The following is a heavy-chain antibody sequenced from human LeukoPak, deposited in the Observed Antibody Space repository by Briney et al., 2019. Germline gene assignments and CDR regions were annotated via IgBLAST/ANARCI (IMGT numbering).Heavy chain of an antibody. J-gene: IGHJ4*02. CDR3: ATSRGTTVVEDFDY. CDR2: INAGNGNT. CDR1: GYTFTNYA. Sequence: GASVKVSCKASGYTFTNYAMHWVRQAPGQRLEWMGWINAGNGNTKYSQKFQGRVAITRDTSASTAYMELSSLRSEDTAVYYCATSRGTTVVEDFDYWGQGTLVTVSS. D-gene: IGHD4-23*01. V-gene: IGHV1-3*01.